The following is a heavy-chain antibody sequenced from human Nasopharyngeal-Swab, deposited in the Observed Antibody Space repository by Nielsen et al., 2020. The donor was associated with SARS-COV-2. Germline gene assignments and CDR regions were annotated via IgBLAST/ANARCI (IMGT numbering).Heavy chain of an antibody. V-gene: IGHV1-2*06. CDR3: ARDQYAHITMVRGGLYYFDY. D-gene: IGHD3-10*01. Sequence: ASVKVSCKASGYTFTGYYMHWVRQAPGQGLEWMGRINPNSGGTNYAQKLQGRVTMTTDTSTSTAYMELRSLRSDDTAVYYCARDQYAHITMVRGGLYYFDYWGQGTLVTVSS. CDR1: GYTFTGYY. J-gene: IGHJ4*02. CDR2: INPNSGGT.